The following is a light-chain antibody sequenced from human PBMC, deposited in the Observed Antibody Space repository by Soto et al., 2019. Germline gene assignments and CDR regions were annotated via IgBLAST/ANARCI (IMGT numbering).Light chain of an antibody. CDR2: DAS. V-gene: IGKV3-20*01. CDR3: QHCGISPHT. CDR1: QSVGSSY. Sequence: EVVLTQSPCTLSLSPGETATLSCRASQSVGSSYLAWYQQKPGQAPRLLIYDASSRATGIPDRFSGSGSGTDFTLTISRLEPEDFAVYFCQHCGISPHTFGQGTKVDIK. J-gene: IGKJ1*01.